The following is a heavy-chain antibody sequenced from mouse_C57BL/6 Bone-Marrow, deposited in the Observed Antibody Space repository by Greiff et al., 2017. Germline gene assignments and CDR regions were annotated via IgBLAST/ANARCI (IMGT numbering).Heavy chain of an antibody. Sequence: EVQGVESGGGLVKPGGSLKLSCAASGFTFSSYTMSWVRQTPEKRLEWVATISGGGGNTYYPDSVKGRFTISRDNAKNTLYLQMSSLRSEDTAVYYLARREGYYGYIDYWGQGTSLTVSS. J-gene: IGHJ2*02. V-gene: IGHV5-9*04. D-gene: IGHD2-1*01. CDR3: ARREGYYGYIDY. CDR1: GFTFSSYT. CDR2: ISGGGGNT.